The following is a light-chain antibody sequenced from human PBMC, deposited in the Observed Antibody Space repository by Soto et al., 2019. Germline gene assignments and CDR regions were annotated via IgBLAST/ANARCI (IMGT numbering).Light chain of an antibody. CDR1: ERIYSAY. CDR3: QQYNSYS. CDR2: GTS. J-gene: IGKJ1*01. Sequence: EVVLTQSPGTLSLSRGERAPLSCRASERIYSAYLGWYQQKPGQAPRLLIYGTSSRATGIPDRFSGSGSGTDFTLTISRLAPDDFATYYCQQYNSYSFGQGTKVDIK. V-gene: IGKV3-20*01.